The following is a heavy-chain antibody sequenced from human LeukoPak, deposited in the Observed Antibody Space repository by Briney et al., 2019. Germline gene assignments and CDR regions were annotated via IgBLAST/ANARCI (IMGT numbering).Heavy chain of an antibody. CDR1: GGSISSSSYY. V-gene: IGHV4-39*01. CDR2: IHYSGST. D-gene: IGHD3-22*01. Sequence: SETLSLTCTVSGGSISSSSYYWGWIRQPPGKGLEWIGSIHYSGSTYYNPSLKSRVTISVDTSKNQFSLKLSSVTAADTAVYYCASLLLPTYYYDSGGYYYDYWGQGTLVTVSS. CDR3: ASLLLPTYYYDSGGYYYDY. J-gene: IGHJ4*02.